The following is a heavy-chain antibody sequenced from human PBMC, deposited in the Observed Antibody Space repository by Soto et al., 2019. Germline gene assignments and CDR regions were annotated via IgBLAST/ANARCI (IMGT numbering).Heavy chain of an antibody. V-gene: IGHV3-9*01. Sequence: EVQLVESGGGSVQPGRSLRLSCVASGFTFESYAMHWVRQGPGKGLEGVSGISWNSGSIGYEDSVKGRFTISRDNAQKSLYLEMNSLRVEDTAFYYCVKDIHEQWLVSHFEYWGQGALVTVSS. J-gene: IGHJ4*02. CDR3: VKDIHEQWLVSHFEY. D-gene: IGHD6-19*01. CDR1: GFTFESYA. CDR2: ISWNSGSI.